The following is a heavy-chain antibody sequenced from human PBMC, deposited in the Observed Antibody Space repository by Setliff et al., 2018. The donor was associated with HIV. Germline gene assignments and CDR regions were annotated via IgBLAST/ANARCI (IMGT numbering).Heavy chain of an antibody. CDR2: IYKAGKT. J-gene: IGHJ4*02. CDR3: AKGGYGGSYYVAGY. CDR1: GFRVTDTY. Sequence: PGGSLRLSCEASGFRVTDTYMAWVRQAPGKGLEWVTLIYKAGKTYYADFVKGRFTIARDDTKNTVSLQMTNLEPGDTAVYYCAKGGYGGSYYVAGYWGQGTLVTVSS. V-gene: IGHV3-66*02. D-gene: IGHD1-26*01.